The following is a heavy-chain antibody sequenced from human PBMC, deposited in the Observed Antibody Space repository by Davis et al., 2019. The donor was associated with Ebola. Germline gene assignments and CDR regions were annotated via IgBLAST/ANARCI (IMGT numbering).Heavy chain of an antibody. J-gene: IGHJ4*02. Sequence: PGGSLRLSCAASDFTFSTFGMHWVRQAPGKGLEWVAVTSDDGRNAYYVDSVKGRFIISRDNSKNTLYLQMNSLRAEDTAVYYCAKDVRRGYSGYNSYFDSWGQGTLVTVSS. CDR3: AKDVRRGYSGYNSYFDS. CDR1: DFTFSTFG. V-gene: IGHV3-30*18. CDR2: TSDDGRNA. D-gene: IGHD5-12*01.